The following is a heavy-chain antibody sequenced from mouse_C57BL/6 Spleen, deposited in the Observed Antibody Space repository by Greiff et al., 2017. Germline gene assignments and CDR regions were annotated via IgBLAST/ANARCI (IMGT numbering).Heavy chain of an antibody. CDR2: INYDGSST. CDR3: ARGGIYYGNFYYAMDY. CDR1: GFTFSDYY. D-gene: IGHD2-1*01. J-gene: IGHJ4*01. V-gene: IGHV5-16*01. Sequence: EVMLVESEGGLVQPGSSMKLSCTASGFTFSDYYMAWVRQVPEKGLEWVANINYDGSSTYYLDSFKSRFIISRDNAKSILYLQMSSLKSEDTATCYCARGGIYYGNFYYAMDYWGQGTSVTVSS.